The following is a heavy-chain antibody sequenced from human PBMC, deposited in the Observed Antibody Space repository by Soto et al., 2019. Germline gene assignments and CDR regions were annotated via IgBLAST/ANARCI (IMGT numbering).Heavy chain of an antibody. V-gene: IGHV3-53*01. CDR2: IYSGGDT. J-gene: IGHJ4*02. D-gene: IGHD5-12*01. Sequence: EVHLVESGGGLIQPGGSLRLSCAASGFTVSSNYMSWVRQAPGKGLEWVSVIYSGGDTYYADSVKGRFTASRDNSMXTLYLQMNSLRAEDTAVYFCARDLDDGYNTYSFDYWGQGTLVTVSS. CDR1: GFTVSSNY. CDR3: ARDLDDGYNTYSFDY.